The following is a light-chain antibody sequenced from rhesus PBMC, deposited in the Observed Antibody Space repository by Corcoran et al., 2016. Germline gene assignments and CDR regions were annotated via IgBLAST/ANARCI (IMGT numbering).Light chain of an antibody. CDR2: AAS. J-gene: IGKJ2*01. CDR3: QHYYDNPYS. CDR1: QNIYSN. Sequence: DIQMTQSPSALSASVGDRVTISCRASQNIYSNLAWYQQKPGKALKFRIYAASSLKTGIPSRFSGSGAGTDFTLTISSLQPEDSAAYYCQHYYDNPYSFGQGTKVEIK. V-gene: IGKV1S12*01.